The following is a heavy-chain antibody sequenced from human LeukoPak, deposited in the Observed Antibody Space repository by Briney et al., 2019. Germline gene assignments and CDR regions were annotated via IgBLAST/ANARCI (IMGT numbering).Heavy chain of an antibody. D-gene: IGHD3-3*01. CDR3: ARLDFGAFDY. Sequence: PSETLSLTCTVSGDSISSGDYYWSWIRQPAGKGLEWIGRISSSGSTNYNPSLKSRVTISVDTSKNQFSLKLSSVTAADTAVYYCARLDFGAFDYWGQGTLVTVSS. V-gene: IGHV4-61*02. J-gene: IGHJ4*02. CDR2: ISSSGST. CDR1: GDSISSGDYY.